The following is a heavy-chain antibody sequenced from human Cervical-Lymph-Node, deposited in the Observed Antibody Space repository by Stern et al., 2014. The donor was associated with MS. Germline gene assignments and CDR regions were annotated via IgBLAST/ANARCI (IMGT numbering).Heavy chain of an antibody. CDR1: GGTFSSYA. CDR2: IIPIFGTA. V-gene: IGHV1-69*01. J-gene: IGHJ4*02. Sequence: VQLVESGGEVTKPGSSVKVSCKASGGTFSSYAISWVRQAPGQGLEWMGGIIPIFGTANYAQKSQGRVTITADESTSTAYMELSSLRSEDTAVYYCARDGSGSYYFDYWGQGTLVTVSS. CDR3: ARDGSGSYYFDY. D-gene: IGHD3-10*01.